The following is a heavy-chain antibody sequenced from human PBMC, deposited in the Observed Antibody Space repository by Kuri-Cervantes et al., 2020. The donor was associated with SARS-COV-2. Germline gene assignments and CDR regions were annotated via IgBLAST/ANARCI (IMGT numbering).Heavy chain of an antibody. CDR2: INHSGST. D-gene: IGHD3-3*01. J-gene: IGHJ4*01. CDR1: GGSFSGYY. V-gene: IGHV4-34*01. CDR3: ARWRGAYDFWSGYDY. Sequence: SETLSLTCAVYGGSFSGYYWSWIRQPPGKGLEWIGEINHSGSTNYNPSLKSRVTISVDTSKNQFSLKLSSVTAADTAVYYCARWRGAYDFWSGYDYWGHGNLVHGAS.